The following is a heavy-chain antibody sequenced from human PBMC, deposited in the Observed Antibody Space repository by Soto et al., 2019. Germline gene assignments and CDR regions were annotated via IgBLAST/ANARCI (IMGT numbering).Heavy chain of an antibody. D-gene: IGHD2-8*01. CDR3: ARDLMGVPGAFGY. Sequence: EVQLVESGGGLVQPGGSLRLSCATSGFTFSGYSMNWVRQAPGKGLEWVSYISNSASIIYYADSVKGRFTISRDNAKNSLYLQMNSLRAEDTSVYYCARDLMGVPGAFGYWGQGTLVTVSS. V-gene: IGHV3-48*01. J-gene: IGHJ4*02. CDR2: ISNSASII. CDR1: GFTFSGYS.